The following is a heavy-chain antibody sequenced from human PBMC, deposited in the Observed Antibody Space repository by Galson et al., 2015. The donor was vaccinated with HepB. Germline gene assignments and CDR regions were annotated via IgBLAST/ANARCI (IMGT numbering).Heavy chain of an antibody. J-gene: IGHJ3*01. D-gene: IGHD5-18*01. CDR2: IIPMFGRP. Sequence: SVKVSCKASGGTFFNYSITWVRQAPGQGLEWMGGIIPMFGRPHYARQFRGRLTILADESTKTAYMELSSLRSEDTAVYYCRRLRGTQLWLNDVDVWGQGTMVTVSS. V-gene: IGHV1-69*13. CDR3: RRLRGTQLWLNDVDV. CDR1: GGTFFNYS.